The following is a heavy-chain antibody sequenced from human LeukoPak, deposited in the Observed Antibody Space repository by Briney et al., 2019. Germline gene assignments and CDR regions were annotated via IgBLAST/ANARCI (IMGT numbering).Heavy chain of an antibody. V-gene: IGHV3-7*01. D-gene: IGHD3-10*01. CDR1: GFSLRNYW. Sequence: PGGSLRLSCAASGFSLRNYWLSWVRQAPGKGLEWVATIKQDGSEKNYMDSVKGRFTISRDNAKNSLYPQMNSLTAEDTAIYYCATSRAFDHWGQGTLVTVSS. CDR2: IKQDGSEK. J-gene: IGHJ4*02. CDR3: ATSRAFDH.